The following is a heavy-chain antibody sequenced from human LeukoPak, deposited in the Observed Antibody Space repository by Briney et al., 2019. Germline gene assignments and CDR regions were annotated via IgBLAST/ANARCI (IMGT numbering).Heavy chain of an antibody. Sequence: GGSLRLSCAASGFTFSSYAMSWVRQAPGKGLEWVSAISGSGGSTYYADSVKGRFTTSRDNSKNTLYLQMNSLRAEDTAVYYCAKVGYSYGYSSLIDYWGQGTLVTVSS. CDR1: GFTFSSYA. D-gene: IGHD5-18*01. CDR3: AKVGYSYGYSSLIDY. CDR2: ISGSGGST. J-gene: IGHJ4*02. V-gene: IGHV3-23*01.